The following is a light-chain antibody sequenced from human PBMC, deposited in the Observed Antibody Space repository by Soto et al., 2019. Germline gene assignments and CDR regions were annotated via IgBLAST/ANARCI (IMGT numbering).Light chain of an antibody. Sequence: DTQMTQSPSPLSASLVDSVTITCQASQDINNFLNWYQQKPGKAPKLLIYDASNLETGVPSRFSGSGSGTDFTLTISSLQPDDFATYYCQQYNTYSWTFGQGTKVDI. V-gene: IGKV1-33*01. CDR3: QQYNTYSWT. CDR1: QDINNF. J-gene: IGKJ1*01. CDR2: DAS.